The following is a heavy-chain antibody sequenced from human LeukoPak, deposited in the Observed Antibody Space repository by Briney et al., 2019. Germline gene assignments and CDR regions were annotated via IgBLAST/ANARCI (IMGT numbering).Heavy chain of an antibody. Sequence: PGGSLRLSCAASGFTFSGSAMHWVRQASGKGLEWVGRIRSKANSYATAYAASVKGRFTISRDNSKNTLYLQMNSLRAEDTAVYYCAKDQITMVRGVNYYYYMDVWGKGTTVTVSS. J-gene: IGHJ6*03. CDR1: GFTFSGSA. CDR2: IRSKANSYAT. V-gene: IGHV3-73*01. CDR3: AKDQITMVRGVNYYYYMDV. D-gene: IGHD3-10*01.